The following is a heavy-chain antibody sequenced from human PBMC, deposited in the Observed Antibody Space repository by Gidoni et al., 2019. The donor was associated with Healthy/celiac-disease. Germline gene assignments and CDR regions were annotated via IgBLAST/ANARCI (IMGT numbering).Heavy chain of an antibody. D-gene: IGHD6-19*01. CDR2: ISGSGGST. V-gene: IGHV3-23*01. Sequence: EVQLLESGGGLVQPGGSLRLSCAASGFTFSSYAMSWVRQAPGKGLAVVSAISGSGGSTYYADSVKGRFTISRDNSKNTLYLQMNSLRAEDTAVYYCAKSGYSSGWYKGAPRYFDYWGQGTLVTVSS. CDR3: AKSGYSSGWYKGAPRYFDY. J-gene: IGHJ4*02. CDR1: GFTFSSYA.